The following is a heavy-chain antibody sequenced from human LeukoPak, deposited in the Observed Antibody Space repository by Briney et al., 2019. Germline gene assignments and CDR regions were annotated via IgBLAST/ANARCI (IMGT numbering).Heavy chain of an antibody. CDR2: IKSKTDGGTT. CDR3: TTESSGSYYNEIYFDY. V-gene: IGHV3-15*01. D-gene: IGHD3-10*01. Sequence: GGSLRLSCAASGFTFSNAWMSWVRQAPGKGLEWVGRIKSKTDGGTTDYAAPVKGRFTISRDDSKNTLYLQMNSLKTEDTAVYYCTTESSGSYYNEIYFDYWGQGTLVTVSS. CDR1: GFTFSNAW. J-gene: IGHJ4*02.